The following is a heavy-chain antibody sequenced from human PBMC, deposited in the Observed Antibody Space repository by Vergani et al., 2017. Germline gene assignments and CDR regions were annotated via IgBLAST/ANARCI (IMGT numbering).Heavy chain of an antibody. CDR2: VSPYNGNT. V-gene: IGHV1-18*01. Sequence: VQSGDEVKKPGASVKVSCKTSGYSFINCGVSGARRAPGRGLEWLGCVSPYNGNTKYGQKIQGRVTMTTDTSTRTAYMQLRSLTFDNTSVYYCTREGFYDNIRGTYRPPSYYDMGVWGQGTMVTVAS. J-gene: IGHJ6*02. CDR1: GYSFINCG. CDR3: TREGFYDNIRGTYRPPSYYDMGV. D-gene: IGHD3-16*02.